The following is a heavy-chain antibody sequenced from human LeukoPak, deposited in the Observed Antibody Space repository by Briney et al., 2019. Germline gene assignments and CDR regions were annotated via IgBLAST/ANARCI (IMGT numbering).Heavy chain of an antibody. V-gene: IGHV4-59*01. CDR3: ARVNRSSGWYRGAFDI. Sequence: SETLSLTCTVSGGSISSYYWSWIRQPPGKGLEWVGYIYYSGSTNYNPSLKSRVTISVDTSKNQFSLKLSSVTAADTAVYYCARVNRSSGWYRGAFDIWGQGTMVTVSS. CDR2: IYYSGST. D-gene: IGHD6-19*01. CDR1: GGSISSYY. J-gene: IGHJ3*02.